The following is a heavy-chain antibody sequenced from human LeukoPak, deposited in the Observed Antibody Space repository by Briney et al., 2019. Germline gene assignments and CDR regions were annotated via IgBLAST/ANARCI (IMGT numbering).Heavy chain of an antibody. D-gene: IGHD3-9*01. V-gene: IGHV3-23*01. Sequence: PGGSLRLSCAASGFTFSNYAMSWVRQAPGKGLEWVSAILGSGRSAYYADSVKGWFTISRDNSKNSLFLQMNSLRVEDTALYYCSKWGDYDVLTGYYDSDFWGQGTLVTVSA. J-gene: IGHJ4*02. CDR1: GFTFSNYA. CDR3: SKWGDYDVLTGYYDSDF. CDR2: ILGSGRSA.